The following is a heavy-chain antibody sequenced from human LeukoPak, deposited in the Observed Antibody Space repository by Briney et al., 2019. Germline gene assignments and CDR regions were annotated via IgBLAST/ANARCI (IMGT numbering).Heavy chain of an antibody. V-gene: IGHV5-51*01. CDR2: IYPGDSDT. D-gene: IGHD1-26*01. CDR1: GXDFTTYC. Sequence: GESLKISFKGSGXDFTTYCIGWVRQMPGKGLEWMGIIYPGDSDTRYSPSFQGQVTISADKSISTAYLQWSSLKASDTAMYYCARPGYSGSYYDFDYWGQGTLVTVSS. J-gene: IGHJ4*02. CDR3: ARPGYSGSYYDFDY.